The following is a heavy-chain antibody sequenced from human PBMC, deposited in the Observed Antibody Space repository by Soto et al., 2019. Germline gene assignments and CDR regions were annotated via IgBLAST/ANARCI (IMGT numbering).Heavy chain of an antibody. J-gene: IGHJ4*02. V-gene: IGHV2-5*04. CDR2: IYWNDDE. CDR1: GFSLTTSGVG. Sequence: SGPTLVNPTQTLTLTCSFSGFSLTTSGVGVGWIRQPPGKALEWLALIYWNDDERYSPSLKSRVTITKDTSKNQVVLTMTNMDPVDTATYYCVFDTGYGAKFDYRGQGTLVTVLL. CDR3: VFDTGYGAKFDY. D-gene: IGHD5-18*01.